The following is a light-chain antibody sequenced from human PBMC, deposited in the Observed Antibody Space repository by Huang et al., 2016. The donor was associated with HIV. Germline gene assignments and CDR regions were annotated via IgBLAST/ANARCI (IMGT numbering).Light chain of an antibody. V-gene: IGKV3-15*01. CDR1: QSVSSN. CDR3: KQYNNWPRT. J-gene: IGKJ1*01. CDR2: CAT. Sequence: EIVMTQSPATLSVSPGERATLSCRAGQSVSSNLAWYQQKPGQAPRLLIYCATTRATGIPARVSGSGSGTEFTLTISSLQSEDFAVYYCKQYNNWPRTFGQGTKVDIK.